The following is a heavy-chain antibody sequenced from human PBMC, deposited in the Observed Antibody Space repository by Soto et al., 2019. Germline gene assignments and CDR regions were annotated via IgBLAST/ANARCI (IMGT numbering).Heavy chain of an antibody. CDR3: AKLPVRGVIIFRPANYYYGMDV. CDR2: ISGSGGST. CDR1: GFTFSSYA. J-gene: IGHJ6*02. V-gene: IGHV3-23*01. Sequence: GGSLRLSCAASGFTFSSYAMSWVRQAPGKGLEWVSAISGSGGSTYYADSVKGRFTISRDNSKNTLYLQMNSLRAEDTAVYYCAKLPVRGVIIFRPANYYYGMDVWGQVTTVTVSS. D-gene: IGHD3-10*01.